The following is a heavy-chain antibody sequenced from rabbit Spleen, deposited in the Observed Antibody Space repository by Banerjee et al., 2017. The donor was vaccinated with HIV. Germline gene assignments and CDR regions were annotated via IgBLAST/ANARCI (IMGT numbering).Heavy chain of an antibody. V-gene: IGHV1S45*01. J-gene: IGHJ4*01. CDR2: IYTSSGST. D-gene: IGHD8-1*01. Sequence: QEQLVESGGGLVQPEGSLTLTCTASGFTLSSYYMNWVRQAPGKGLEWIGCIYTSSGSTFYASWAKGRFTISKTSSTAVTLQMTSLTVADTATYFCARRAGKGGSSYYYNLWGQGTLVTVS. CDR1: GFTLSSYYM. CDR3: ARRAGKGGSSYYYNL.